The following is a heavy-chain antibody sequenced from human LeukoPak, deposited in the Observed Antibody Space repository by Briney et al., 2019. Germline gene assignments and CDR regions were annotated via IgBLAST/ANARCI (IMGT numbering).Heavy chain of an antibody. CDR2: INHSGST. D-gene: IGHD2-2*01. CDR1: GGSFSGYY. J-gene: IGHJ6*02. Sequence: SETLSLTCAVYGGSFSGYYWSWIRQPPGKGLEWFGEINHSGSTNYNPSLKSRVTISVDTSKNQSSLKLSSVTAADTAVYYCARARKLPAAPNYYYYGMDVWGQGTTVTVSS. V-gene: IGHV4-34*01. CDR3: ARARKLPAAPNYYYYGMDV.